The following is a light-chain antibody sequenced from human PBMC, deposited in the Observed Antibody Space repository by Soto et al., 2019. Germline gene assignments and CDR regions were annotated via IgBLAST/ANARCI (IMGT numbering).Light chain of an antibody. Sequence: QSVLTQPASVSGSPGQSITISCTGTSSDVGGYNYVSWYQQHPGKAHKLMIYDVSNRPSGVSNRFSGSKSGNTASLTISGLQAEDEADYYCSSYTSSDDVFGTGTKVTVL. CDR1: SSDVGGYNY. CDR3: SSYTSSDDV. J-gene: IGLJ1*01. CDR2: DVS. V-gene: IGLV2-14*01.